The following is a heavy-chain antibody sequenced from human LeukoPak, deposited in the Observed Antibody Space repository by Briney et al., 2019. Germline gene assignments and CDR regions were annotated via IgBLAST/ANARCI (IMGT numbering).Heavy chain of an antibody. Sequence: PGGSLRLSCAASGFTFSDYYMSWIRQAPEKGLEWVSYISSSGSTIYYADSVKGRFTISRDNAKNSLYLQVNSLRAEDTAVYYCARDGLMVYAYDYWGQGTLVTVSS. J-gene: IGHJ4*02. CDR2: ISSSGSTI. V-gene: IGHV3-11*01. D-gene: IGHD2-8*01. CDR3: ARDGLMVYAYDY. CDR1: GFTFSDYY.